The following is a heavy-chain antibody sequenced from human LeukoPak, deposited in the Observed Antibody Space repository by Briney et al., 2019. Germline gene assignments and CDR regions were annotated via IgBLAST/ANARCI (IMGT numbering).Heavy chain of an antibody. CDR2: SSGTGYNT. Sequence: GASVKVSCKASGYTFTSYGITWVRQAPGQGLEWMAWSSGTGYNTEYAQKFQGRVTMTTDTSTSTAYLELRSLRSDDTAVYYCARSRCSASTSCYYFFFFDSWGQGTLVTVSS. CDR3: ARSRCSASTSCYYFFFFDS. D-gene: IGHD2-2*01. CDR1: GYTFTSYG. J-gene: IGHJ4*02. V-gene: IGHV1-18*01.